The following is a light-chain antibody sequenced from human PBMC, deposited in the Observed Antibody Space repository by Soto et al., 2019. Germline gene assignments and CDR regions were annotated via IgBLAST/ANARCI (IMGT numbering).Light chain of an antibody. V-gene: IGKV1-39*01. CDR2: AAS. J-gene: IGKJ1*01. CDR1: QSISSY. CDR3: QQSYSTPWT. Sequence: DLQMTQSPSSLSASVGDRVTITCRASQSISSYLNWYQQKPGKAPKLLIYAASSLQSGVPSRFSGSGSGTDFNLNISSLQPEDLASYYCQQSYSTPWTFGQGTKVEIK.